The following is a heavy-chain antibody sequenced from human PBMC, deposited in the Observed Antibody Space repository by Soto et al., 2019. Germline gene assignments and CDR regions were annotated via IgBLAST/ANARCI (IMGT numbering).Heavy chain of an antibody. Sequence: QVQLVESGGGVVQPGRSLRLSCAASGFTFSSYGMHWVRQAPGKGLEWVAVISYDGSNKYYADSVKGRFTISRDNPKNTLYLLMNSLRAEDTALYYCASGYYGDSAEYFQHWGQGTLVTVSS. D-gene: IGHD4-17*01. CDR3: ASGYYGDSAEYFQH. J-gene: IGHJ1*01. CDR2: ISYDGSNK. CDR1: GFTFSSYG. V-gene: IGHV3-30*03.